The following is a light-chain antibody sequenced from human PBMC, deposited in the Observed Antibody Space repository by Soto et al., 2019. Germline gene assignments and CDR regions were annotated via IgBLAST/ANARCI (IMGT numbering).Light chain of an antibody. V-gene: IGKV1-33*01. J-gene: IGKJ1*01. Sequence: DIQMTQSPSSLSASVGDRVTITCQASQDISNYLNWYQQKQGEVPKLLIYDASNLETGVPSRFSGSGSGTDFTFTISSLQPEDIATYDCQQYDNLPPWTFGQGTKVEIK. CDR3: QQYDNLPPWT. CDR2: DAS. CDR1: QDISNY.